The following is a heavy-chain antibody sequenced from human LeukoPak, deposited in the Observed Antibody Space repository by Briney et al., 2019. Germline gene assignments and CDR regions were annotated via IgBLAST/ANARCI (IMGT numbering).Heavy chain of an antibody. D-gene: IGHD2-2*01. Sequence: SETLSLTCTVSGGSISSYYWSWIRQPPGKGLEWIGSIYYSGSTYYNPSLKSRVTISVDTSKNQFSLKLSSVTAADTAVYYCARDRRVVVPAAINWFDPWGQGTLVTVSS. V-gene: IGHV4-39*07. CDR3: ARDRRVVVPAAINWFDP. CDR2: IYYSGST. CDR1: GGSISSYY. J-gene: IGHJ5*02.